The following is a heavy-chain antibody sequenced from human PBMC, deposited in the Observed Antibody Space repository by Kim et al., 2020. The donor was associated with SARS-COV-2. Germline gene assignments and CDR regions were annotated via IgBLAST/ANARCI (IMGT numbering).Heavy chain of an antibody. CDR1: GFTFSSYW. D-gene: IGHD4-17*01. J-gene: IGHJ4*02. Sequence: GGSLRLSCAASGFTFSSYWMSWVRQAPGKGLEWVANIKQDGSEKYYVDSVKGRFTISRDNAKNSLYLQMNSLRAEDTAVYYCASTVTTVLFDYWGQGTLVTVSS. CDR2: IKQDGSEK. CDR3: ASTVTTVLFDY. V-gene: IGHV3-7*03.